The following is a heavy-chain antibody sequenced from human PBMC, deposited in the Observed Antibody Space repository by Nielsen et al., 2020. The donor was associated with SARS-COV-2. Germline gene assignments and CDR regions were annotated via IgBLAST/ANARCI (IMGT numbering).Heavy chain of an antibody. Sequence: ASVKVSCKASGYTFTGYYMHWVRQAPGQGLEWMGWINPNSGGTNYAQKFQGRVTMTRDTSISTAYMELSRLRSDDTAVYYCARGLTTFTMMVVVITGASFYFDPWGQGTLVSVSS. CDR3: ARGLTTFTMMVVVITGASFYFDP. CDR1: GYTFTGYY. D-gene: IGHD3-22*01. J-gene: IGHJ5*02. V-gene: IGHV1-2*02. CDR2: INPNSGGT.